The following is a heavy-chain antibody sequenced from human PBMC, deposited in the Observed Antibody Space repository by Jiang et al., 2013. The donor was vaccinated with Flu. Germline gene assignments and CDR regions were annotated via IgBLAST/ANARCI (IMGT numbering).Heavy chain of an antibody. CDR2: IYHSGST. D-gene: IGHD2-21*02. V-gene: IGHV4-30-2*01. Sequence: SGLVKPSQTLSLTCAVSGGSISSGGYSWSWIRQPPGKGLEWIGYIYHSGSTYYNPSLKSRVTISVDRSKNQFSLKLSSVTAADTAVYYCARVNCGGDCYQYYFDYWGQGTLVTVSS. J-gene: IGHJ4*02. CDR1: GGSISSGGYS. CDR3: ARVNCGGDCYQYYFDY.